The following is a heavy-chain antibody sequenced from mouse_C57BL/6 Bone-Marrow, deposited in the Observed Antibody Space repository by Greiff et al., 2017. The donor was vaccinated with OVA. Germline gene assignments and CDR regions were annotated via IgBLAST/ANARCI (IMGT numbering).Heavy chain of an antibody. V-gene: IGHV2-6*01. CDR3: ASLSVTGPYYSAMDY. D-gene: IGHD6-2*01. CDR2: IWGVGST. CDR1: GFSLTSYG. J-gene: IGHJ4*01. Sequence: QVQLKESGPGLVAPSQSLSITCTVSGFSLTSYGVDWVRQSPGKGLEWLGVIWGVGSTNYNSALKSRLSISKDNSKSQVFLKMNSLQTDDTAIYYFASLSVTGPYYSAMDYWGQGTSVTVSS.